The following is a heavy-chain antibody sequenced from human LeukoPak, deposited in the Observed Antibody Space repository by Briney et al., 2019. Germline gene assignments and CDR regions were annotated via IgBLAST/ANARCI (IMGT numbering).Heavy chain of an antibody. CDR3: ASSENYGSGSYDY. CDR2: IYYTGST. J-gene: IGHJ4*02. V-gene: IGHV4-59*01. D-gene: IGHD3-10*01. CDR1: GGSISSYY. Sequence: SETLSLTCTVSGGSISSYYWSWIRQPPGRGLEWVGYIYYTGSTSYNPSLKSRVTISVDTSKKQFSLELSSVTAADTAVYYCASSENYGSGSYDYWGQGTLVTVSS.